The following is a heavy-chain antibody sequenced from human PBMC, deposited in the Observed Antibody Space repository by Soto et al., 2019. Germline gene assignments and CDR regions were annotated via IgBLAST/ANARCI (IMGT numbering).Heavy chain of an antibody. CDR1: GGTFSSYA. CDR3: ARSNDFWSGYYMVGGYFDY. V-gene: IGHV1-69*13. Sequence: GASVKVSCKASGGTFSSYAISWVRQAPGQGLEWMGGIIPIFGTANYAQKFQGRVTITADESTSTAYMELGSLRSEDTAVYYCARSNDFWSGYYMVGGYFDYWGQGTLVTVSS. D-gene: IGHD3-3*01. J-gene: IGHJ4*02. CDR2: IIPIFGTA.